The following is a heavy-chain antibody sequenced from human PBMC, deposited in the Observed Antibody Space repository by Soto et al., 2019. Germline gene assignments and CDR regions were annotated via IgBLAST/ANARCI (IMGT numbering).Heavy chain of an antibody. D-gene: IGHD3-16*01. CDR3: AREGGGGYYYGMDV. CDR2: IIPIFGTA. J-gene: IGHJ6*02. Sequence: SVKVSCKASGGTFSSYAISWVRQAPGQGLEWMGGIIPIFGTANYAQKFQGRVTITADKSTSTAYMELSSLRSEDTAVYYCAREGGGGYYYGMDVWGQGTTVTVSS. V-gene: IGHV1-69*06. CDR1: GGTFSSYA.